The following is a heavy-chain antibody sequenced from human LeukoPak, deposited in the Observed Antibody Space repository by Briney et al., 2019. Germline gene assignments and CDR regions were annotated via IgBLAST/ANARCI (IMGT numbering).Heavy chain of an antibody. CDR1: GFTFSSYG. Sequence: HSGGSLRLSCAASGFTFSSYGMHWVRQAPGKGLEWVAVISYDGTNKYYADSVKGRFTISRDNSKNTLYLQMNSLRAEDTAVYYCAKDRGYNSGRGPIDYWGQGTLVAVSS. CDR2: ISYDGTNK. J-gene: IGHJ4*02. D-gene: IGHD6-19*01. CDR3: AKDRGYNSGRGPIDY. V-gene: IGHV3-30*18.